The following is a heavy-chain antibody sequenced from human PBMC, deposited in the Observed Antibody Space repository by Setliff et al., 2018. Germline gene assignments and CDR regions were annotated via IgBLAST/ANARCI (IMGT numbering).Heavy chain of an antibody. D-gene: IGHD5-12*01. V-gene: IGHV3-21*01. CDR3: ARVYSGYDPNHYFDY. J-gene: IGHJ4*02. CDR2: ISGGGRYT. CDR1: GFTFSSYN. Sequence: LRLSCIASGFTFSSYNMNWVRQAPGKGLEWVSSISGGGRYTYSADSVRGRFTISRDNAKNSLYLQMNSLRAEDTAVYYCARVYSGYDPNHYFDYWGQGTLVTVS.